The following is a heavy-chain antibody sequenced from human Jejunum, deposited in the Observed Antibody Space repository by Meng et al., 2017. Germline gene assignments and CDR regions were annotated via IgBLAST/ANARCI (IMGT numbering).Heavy chain of an antibody. CDR2: MKSDGSST. J-gene: IGHJ4*02. D-gene: IGHD1-26*01. Sequence: EVQLVESGGGLVQPGGSLRLSCVASGFTLSSYWMHWVRQPPGKGLVWVSRMKSDGSSTTYADSVKGRFTISRDNAKNTVYLQMNRLRAEDTAVYYCARDRGWDLPYDLWGQGTLVTVSS. CDR3: ARDRGWDLPYDL. V-gene: IGHV3-74*03. CDR1: GFTLSSYW.